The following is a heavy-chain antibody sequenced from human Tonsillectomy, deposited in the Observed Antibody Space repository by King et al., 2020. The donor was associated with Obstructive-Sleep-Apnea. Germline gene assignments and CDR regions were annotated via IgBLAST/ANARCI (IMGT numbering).Heavy chain of an antibody. V-gene: IGHV3-9*01. CDR3: VKDRAGGVPDAFDI. J-gene: IGHJ3*02. Sequence: VQLVESGGGLVQPGRSLRLSCAASGFTFDDYAMHWVRQAPGKGLEWVSGINWNSGNIGYADSVKGRFIISRDNAKNSLYLQMNSLRAEDTALYYCVKDRAGGVPDAFDIWGQGTMVTVSS. CDR1: GFTFDDYA. CDR2: INWNSGNI. D-gene: IGHD3-16*01.